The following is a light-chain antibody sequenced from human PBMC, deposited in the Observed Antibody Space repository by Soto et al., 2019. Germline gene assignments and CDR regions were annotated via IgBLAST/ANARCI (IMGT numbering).Light chain of an antibody. V-gene: IGKV3-15*01. CDR1: QSVGNN. Sequence: EIVMTQSPSTVSVSPGERATLSCRASQSVGNNLAWFQQRPGQAPRLLLYDASARANDVPARFSGSGSGTEFTLTLSILQSDDFVVYFCQQCNDFPDTFVQGTKLDIK. J-gene: IGKJ2*01. CDR2: DAS. CDR3: QQCNDFPDT.